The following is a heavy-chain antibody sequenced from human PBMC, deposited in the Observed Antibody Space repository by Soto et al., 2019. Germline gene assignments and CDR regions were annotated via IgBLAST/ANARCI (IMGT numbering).Heavy chain of an antibody. J-gene: IGHJ4*02. Sequence: EVQLVESGGGLVKPGGSLRLSCAASGFTISSYSMNGVRQAPGKGLEWVSSISSSSSYIYYADSVKGRFTISRDNAKNSLYLQMNSLRAEDTAVYYCARDLGYCSGGSCFGYFDYWGQGTLVTVSS. CDR1: GFTISSYS. CDR3: ARDLGYCSGGSCFGYFDY. D-gene: IGHD2-15*01. V-gene: IGHV3-21*01. CDR2: ISSSSSYI.